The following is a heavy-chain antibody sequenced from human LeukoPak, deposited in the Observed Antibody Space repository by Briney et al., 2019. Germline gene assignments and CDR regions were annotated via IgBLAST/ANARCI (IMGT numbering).Heavy chain of an antibody. D-gene: IGHD1-14*01. V-gene: IGHV3-64*01. CDR2: ISSNGGST. CDR3: AREYNSGDY. J-gene: IGHJ4*02. Sequence: GGSLRLSCAASGFTFSSYAMQGVRQAAGKGLEYVSAISSNGGSTYYANSVQGRFTISRDNSKNTLYLQMGSLRAEDMAVYYCAREYNSGDYWGQGTLVTVSS. CDR1: GFTFSSYA.